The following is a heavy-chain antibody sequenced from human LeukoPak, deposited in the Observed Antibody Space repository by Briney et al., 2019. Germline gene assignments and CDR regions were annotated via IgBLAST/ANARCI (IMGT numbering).Heavy chain of an antibody. CDR2: MYHSGST. D-gene: IGHD6-19*01. CDR3: ARVSSSGWYFFDY. J-gene: IGHJ4*02. Sequence: PGGSLRLSCAASGFTFSSYAMSWVRQAPGKGLEWIGSMYHSGSTHYNPSLKSRVTISVDTSKNQFSLKLSSVTAADTAVYFCARVSSSGWYFFDYWGQGTLVTVSS. CDR1: GFTFSSYA. V-gene: IGHV4-38-2*01.